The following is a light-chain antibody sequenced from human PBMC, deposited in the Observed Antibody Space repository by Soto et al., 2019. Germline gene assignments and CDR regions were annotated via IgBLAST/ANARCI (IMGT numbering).Light chain of an antibody. Sequence: QSVVTQPRSASGSRGQRVTFSYYRSSSNIGSNYVYWNQQLPGTAPRLLIYRNNQRPSGVPDRFSGSKSGTSASLAISGLRSEDEADYYCAAWDDSLSGGVFGTGTKVTV. J-gene: IGLJ1*01. CDR2: RNN. V-gene: IGLV1-47*01. CDR3: AAWDDSLSGGV. CDR1: SSNIGSNY.